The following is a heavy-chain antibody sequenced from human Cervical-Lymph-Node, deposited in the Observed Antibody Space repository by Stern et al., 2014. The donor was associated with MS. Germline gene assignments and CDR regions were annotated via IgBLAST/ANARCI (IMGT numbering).Heavy chain of an antibody. CDR3: ARGVTAVTNYVPNWCFDL. CDR2: VYYSGIT. J-gene: IGHJ2*01. Sequence: QVQLQESGPGLVKPSETLSLTCTVSGGSITNRDYWGWIRQSPGKGLEWIGSVYYSGITYYRPSLKSRATLSIETSRKQLFLRLNSVTATDTAVYFCARGVTAVTNYVPNWCFDLWGRGTLVTVSS. CDR1: GGSITNRDY. D-gene: IGHD4-11*01. V-gene: IGHV4-39*02.